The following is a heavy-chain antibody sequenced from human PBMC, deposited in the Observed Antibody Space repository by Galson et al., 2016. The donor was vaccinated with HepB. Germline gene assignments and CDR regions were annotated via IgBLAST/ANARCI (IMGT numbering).Heavy chain of an antibody. CDR3: ARDCSSISCYLEVEYYYYMDV. V-gene: IGHV3-48*02. CDR2: ISSSSSTI. CDR1: GFTFSSYS. D-gene: IGHD2-2*01. J-gene: IGHJ6*03. Sequence: SLRLSCAASGFTFSSYSMSWVRQAPGKGLEWVSYISSSSSTIYYADSVKGRFTISRDNAKNSVYLQMNSLRDEDTAVYYCARDCSSISCYLEVEYYYYMDVWGKGTTVTVSS.